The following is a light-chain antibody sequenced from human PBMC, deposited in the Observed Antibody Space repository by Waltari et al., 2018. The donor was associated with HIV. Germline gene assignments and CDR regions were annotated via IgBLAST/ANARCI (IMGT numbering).Light chain of an antibody. CDR2: STN. V-gene: IGLV8-61*01. CDR1: SGSVSTSYY. J-gene: IGLJ3*02. CDR3: VLYMGSGSCM. Sequence: QTVVTQEPSFSVSPGGTVTLTCGLSSGSVSTSYYPSWYQQNPGQAPRTLIYSTNTRSSGVPDRFSGSILGNKAALTITGAQADDESDYYCVLYMGSGSCMFGGGTKLTVL.